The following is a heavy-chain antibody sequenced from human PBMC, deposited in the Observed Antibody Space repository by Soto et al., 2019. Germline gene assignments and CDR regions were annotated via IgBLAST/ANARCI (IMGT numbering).Heavy chain of an antibody. CDR2: ISYDGSNK. CDR3: AKDISTRRYSGYSGSDY. J-gene: IGHJ4*02. CDR1: GFTFSSYG. D-gene: IGHD5-12*01. V-gene: IGHV3-30*18. Sequence: PGGSLRLSCAASGFTFSSYGMHWVRQAPGKGLEWVAVISYDGSNKYYADSVKGRFTISRDNSKNTLYLQMNSLRAEDTAVYYCAKDISTRRYSGYSGSDYWGQGTLVTVSS.